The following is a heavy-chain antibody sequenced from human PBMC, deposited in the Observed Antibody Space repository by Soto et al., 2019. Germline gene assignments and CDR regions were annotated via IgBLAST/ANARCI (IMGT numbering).Heavy chain of an antibody. D-gene: IGHD1-7*01. J-gene: IGHJ6*02. Sequence: PSETLSLTCTVSGGSISSGDYYWMWIRHPPGKGLEWIGYIYYSGSTYYNPSLKSRVTISVDTSKNQFSLKLSSVTAADTAVYYCDRAAGTTVGGTYYYYGMDVWGQGTTVTVSS. CDR1: GGSISSGDYY. V-gene: IGHV4-30-4*01. CDR2: IYYSGST. CDR3: DRAAGTTVGGTYYYYGMDV.